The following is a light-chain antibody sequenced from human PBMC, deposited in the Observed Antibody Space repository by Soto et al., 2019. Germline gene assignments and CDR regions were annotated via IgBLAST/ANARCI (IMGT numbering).Light chain of an antibody. CDR1: QSLSNTY. V-gene: IGKV3D-20*01. J-gene: IGKJ5*01. CDR2: DAS. Sequence: EIVLTQSPATLSLSPGERATLSCGASQSLSNTYLSWYQQKPCLAPSLLIYDASIRAAGIPDRFSGSGSGTDFTLTISRLEPEDFAVYYCQQYGDSVTFGQGTRLEIK. CDR3: QQYGDSVT.